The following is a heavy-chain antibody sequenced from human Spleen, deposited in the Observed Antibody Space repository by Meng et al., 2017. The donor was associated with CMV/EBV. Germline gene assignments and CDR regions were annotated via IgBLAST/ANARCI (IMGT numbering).Heavy chain of an antibody. CDR1: GGSISSSSYY. V-gene: IGHV4-39*07. CDR2: IYYSGST. CDR3: ARGTSWFAAHYYGMDV. D-gene: IGHD2-2*01. Sequence: SETLSLTCTVSGGSISSSSYYWGWIRQPPGKGLEWIGSIYYSGSTYYNPSLKSRVTISVDTSKNQFSLKLSSVTAADTAVYYCARGTSWFAAHYYGMDVWGQGTTVTVSS. J-gene: IGHJ6*02.